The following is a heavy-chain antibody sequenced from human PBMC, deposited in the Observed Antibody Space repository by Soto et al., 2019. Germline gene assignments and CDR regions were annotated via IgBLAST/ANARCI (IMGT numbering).Heavy chain of an antibody. CDR3: ARGSSSSRRPLGPYNWFDP. CDR1: GGSISSSSYY. J-gene: IGHJ5*02. CDR2: IYYSGST. Sequence: KASETLSLTCTVSGGSISSSSYYWGCIRQPPGKGLEWIGSIYYSGSTYYNPSLKSRVTISVDTSKNQFSLKLSSVTAADTAVYYCARGSSSSRRPLGPYNWFDPWGQGTLVTVSS. D-gene: IGHD6-6*01. V-gene: IGHV4-39*01.